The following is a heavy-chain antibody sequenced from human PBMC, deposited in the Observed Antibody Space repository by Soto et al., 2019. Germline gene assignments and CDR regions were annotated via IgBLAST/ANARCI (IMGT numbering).Heavy chain of an antibody. CDR3: ATGSRDVLVRGAWFDP. CDR1: GFTLSDYW. CDR2: IRQDGNEK. J-gene: IGHJ5*02. Sequence: PEGSRRLSWSASGFTLSDYWITWVRQAPRKGLEWVANIRQDGNEKYYVDSVKGRFTISRDNAKSSLYLHMDSLRVEDTAVYYCATGSRDVLVRGAWFDPWGQGTLVTVSS. D-gene: IGHD2-2*01. V-gene: IGHV3-7*01.